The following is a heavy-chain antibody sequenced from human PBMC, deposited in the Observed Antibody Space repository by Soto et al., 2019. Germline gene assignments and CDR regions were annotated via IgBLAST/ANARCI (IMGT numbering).Heavy chain of an antibody. CDR3: ARGQFDDSSGGFDY. J-gene: IGHJ4*02. CDR2: IWYDGSNK. CDR1: GFTFSSYG. V-gene: IGHV3-33*01. Sequence: QVQLVESGGGVVQPGRSLRLSCAASGFTFSSYGMHWVRQAPGKGLEWVATIWYDGSNKYYADFVKGRFTISRDDSKNTLYLHMNSRRAEETAVYYCARGQFDDSSGGFDYWGQGTLVTVSS. D-gene: IGHD3-22*01.